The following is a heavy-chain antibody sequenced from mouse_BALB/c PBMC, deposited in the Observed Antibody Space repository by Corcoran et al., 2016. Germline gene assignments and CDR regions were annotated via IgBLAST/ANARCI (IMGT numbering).Heavy chain of an antibody. CDR2: INPYNDGT. J-gene: IGHJ3*01. V-gene: IGHV1S136*01. Sequence: EVQLQQAGPELVKPGASVKMSCTASGSTFTSSVMHWVKQKPGQGLKWIGYINPYNDGTKYNEKFKGKATLTSDKSSSTAYMELSSLTSEDSAVYYCARGYVFAYWGQGTLVTVSA. CDR1: GSTFTSSV. CDR3: ARGYVFAY. D-gene: IGHD2-2*01.